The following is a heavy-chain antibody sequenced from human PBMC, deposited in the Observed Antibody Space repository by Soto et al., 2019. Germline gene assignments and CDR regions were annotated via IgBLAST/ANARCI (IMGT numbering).Heavy chain of an antibody. CDR2: INPNSGGT. V-gene: IGHV1-2*02. CDR1: GYTFTGYY. J-gene: IGHJ6*02. D-gene: IGHD3-3*01. CDR3: ARTRTYYDCWSGYSIPRRHKGYYYYYGMDG. Sequence: ASVKVSCEASGYTFTGYYMHWVRQAPGQGLEWTGWINPNSGGTNYAQKFQGRVTMTRDTSISTAYMERSRLRSDDTAVYDCARTRTYYDCWSGYSIPRRHKGYYYYYGMDGWGQGTTVTVSS.